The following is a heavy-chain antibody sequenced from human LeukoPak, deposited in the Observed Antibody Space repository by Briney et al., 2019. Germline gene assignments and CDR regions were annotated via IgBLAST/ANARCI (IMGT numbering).Heavy chain of an antibody. CDR3: ARCRADYYYDSSGYYLYYFDY. CDR1: GGSISSSSYY. CDR2: IYYSGST. V-gene: IGHV4-39*07. J-gene: IGHJ4*02. D-gene: IGHD3-22*01. Sequence: PSETLSLTCTVSGGSISSSSYYWGGLRQPPGKGLEWIGSIYYSGSTYYNPSLKSRVTISVDTSKNQFSLKLSSVTAADTAVYYCARCRADYYYDSSGYYLYYFDYWGQGTLVTVSS.